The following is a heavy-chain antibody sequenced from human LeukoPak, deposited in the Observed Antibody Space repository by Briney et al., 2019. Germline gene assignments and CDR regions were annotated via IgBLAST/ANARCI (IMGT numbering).Heavy chain of an antibody. CDR3: ARSVAKWYYFDY. CDR2: IYPGDSDT. V-gene: IGHV5-51*01. Sequence: GESLQISCEGSGYSFTSYWIGWVRQLPGKGLEWMGIIYPGDSDTRYSPSFQGPVTISANKSISPPYLQWSSPNASDTAMYYCARSVAKWYYFDYWGQGPLVTVSS. J-gene: IGHJ4*02. CDR1: GYSFTSYW. D-gene: IGHD2-15*01.